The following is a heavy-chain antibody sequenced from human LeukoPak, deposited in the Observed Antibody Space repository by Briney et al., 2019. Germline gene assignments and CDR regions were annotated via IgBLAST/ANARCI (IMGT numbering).Heavy chain of an antibody. V-gene: IGHV4-61*02. J-gene: IGHJ6*03. CDR2: IYTSGST. Sequence: QVQLQESGPGLVKPSQTLSLTCTVSGGSISSSSYYWSWIRQPAGKGLEWIGRIYTSGSTNYNPSLKSRVTISVDTSKNQFSLKLSSVTAADTAVYYCARSEWFYMDVWGKGATVTVSS. D-gene: IGHD3-3*01. CDR1: GGSISSSSYY. CDR3: ARSEWFYMDV.